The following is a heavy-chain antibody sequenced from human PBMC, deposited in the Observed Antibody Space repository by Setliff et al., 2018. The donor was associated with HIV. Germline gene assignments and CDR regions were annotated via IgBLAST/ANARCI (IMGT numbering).Heavy chain of an antibody. CDR2: ISANNGSS. D-gene: IGHD1-1*01. J-gene: IGHJ4*02. CDR1: GYTFTKYG. Sequence: ASVKVSCKSSGYTFTKYGITWVRQAPGQGLEWMGWISANNGSSYFAQKLQDRVTMTSDTSTSTAYMELRSLRSDDTAVYFCARVDGAYNDNIFDYWGQGTLVTVSS. V-gene: IGHV1-18*01. CDR3: ARVDGAYNDNIFDY.